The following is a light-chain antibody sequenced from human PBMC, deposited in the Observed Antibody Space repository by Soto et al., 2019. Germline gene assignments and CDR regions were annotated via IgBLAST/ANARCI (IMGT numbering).Light chain of an antibody. Sequence: DIVMTQSPDSLAVSLGERATINCKSSRSVLYSSNNKNYLAWYQQKPGQPPKLLIYWASTRESGVPDRFSGSGSGTDFNLTISRLQAEDVAVYYCQQYYSTPLTFGGGTKVDI. CDR2: WAS. V-gene: IGKV4-1*01. CDR3: QQYYSTPLT. CDR1: RSVLYSSNNKNY. J-gene: IGKJ4*01.